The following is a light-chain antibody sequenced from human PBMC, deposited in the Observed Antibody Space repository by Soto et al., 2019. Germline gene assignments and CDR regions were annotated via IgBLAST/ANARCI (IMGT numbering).Light chain of an antibody. CDR1: QSVSSSN. CDR3: QQYGSSPFT. V-gene: IGKV3-20*01. J-gene: IGKJ3*01. CDR2: GAS. Sequence: EIVFTQSPGTLSLSPVERATLSCRASQSVSSSNLAWYQQKPGQAPRLLIYGASSRATGIPDRFSGSGSGADFTLTINRLEPEDFAAYYCQQYGSSPFTFGPGTKVDIK.